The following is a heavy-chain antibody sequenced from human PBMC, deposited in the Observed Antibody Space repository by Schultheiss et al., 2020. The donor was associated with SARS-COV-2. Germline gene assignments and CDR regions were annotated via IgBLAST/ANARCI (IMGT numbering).Heavy chain of an antibody. J-gene: IGHJ4*02. V-gene: IGHV1-69*04. CDR2: IIPILDIT. CDR1: GGAFSNYA. Sequence: SVKVSCKTSGGAFSNYAISWVRQAPGQGLEWMGRIIPILDITNYAQKFQDRVTITADKSTSTAYMELSSLRSEDTAVYYCARGTYYDILTGYPTKYYFDSWGQGALVTVSS. D-gene: IGHD3-9*01. CDR3: ARGTYYDILTGYPTKYYFDS.